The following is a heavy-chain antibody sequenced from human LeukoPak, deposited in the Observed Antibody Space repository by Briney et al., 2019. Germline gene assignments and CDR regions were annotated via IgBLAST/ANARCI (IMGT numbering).Heavy chain of an antibody. CDR3: ATPRPGTDYFDY. V-gene: IGHV1-2*02. J-gene: IGHJ4*02. CDR2: INPNSGGT. CDR1: GYTFTGYY. D-gene: IGHD1-1*01. Sequence: GASVKVSCKASGYTFTGYYMHWVRQAPGQGLEWMGWINPNSGGTNYAQKFQGRVTMTEDTSTDTAYMELSSLRSEDTAVYYCATPRPGTDYFDYWGQGTLVTVSS.